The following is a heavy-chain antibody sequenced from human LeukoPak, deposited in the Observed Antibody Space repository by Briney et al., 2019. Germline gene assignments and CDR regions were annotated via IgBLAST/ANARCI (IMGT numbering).Heavy chain of an antibody. CDR3: AGLDYNDLSHYFDY. CDR2: IYTSGST. J-gene: IGHJ4*02. D-gene: IGHD3/OR15-3a*01. Sequence: PSETLSLTCTVSGGSISSGTYYWSWIRQPAGEGLEWIGRIYTSGSTNYNPSLKSRVTISLDTSKNQFSLSLSSVTAADTAVYYCAGLDYNDLSHYFDYWGQGTLVTVSS. CDR1: GGSISSGTYY. V-gene: IGHV4-61*02.